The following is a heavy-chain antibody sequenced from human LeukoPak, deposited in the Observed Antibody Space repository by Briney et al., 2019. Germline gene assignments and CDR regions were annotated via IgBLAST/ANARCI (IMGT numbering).Heavy chain of an antibody. J-gene: IGHJ4*02. Sequence: GGSLRLSCAASGFTFDDYGMSWVRQAPGKGLEWVSAISGSGGSTYYADSVKGRFTISRDNSKNTLYLQMNSLRAEDTAVYYCAKRGAEVGTTVAPGDYWGQGTLVTVSS. CDR3: AKRGAEVGTTVAPGDY. CDR2: ISGSGGST. V-gene: IGHV3-23*01. D-gene: IGHD1-26*01. CDR1: GFTFDDYG.